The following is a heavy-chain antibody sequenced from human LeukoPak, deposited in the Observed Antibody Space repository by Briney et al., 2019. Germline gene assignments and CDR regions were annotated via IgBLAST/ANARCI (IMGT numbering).Heavy chain of an antibody. Sequence: PGGSLRLSCAASGFTFSSYSMNWVRQAPGKGLEWVSSISSSSSYIYYADSVKGRFTISRDNAKNSLYLQMNSLRAEDTAVYYCARGQGPSSGYYVYWGQGTLVTVSS. CDR2: ISSSSSYI. CDR3: ARGQGPSSGYYVY. V-gene: IGHV3-21*01. CDR1: GFTFSSYS. D-gene: IGHD3-22*01. J-gene: IGHJ4*02.